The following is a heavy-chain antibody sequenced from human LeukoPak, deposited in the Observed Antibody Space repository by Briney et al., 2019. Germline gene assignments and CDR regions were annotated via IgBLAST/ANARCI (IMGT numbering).Heavy chain of an antibody. V-gene: IGHV4-59*01. J-gene: IGHJ5*02. D-gene: IGHD2-15*01. CDR2: IYYSGST. CDR1: GGSISTYY. CDR3: ARDNSGGGSGFDP. Sequence: PSETLSLTCTVSGGSISTYYWSWIRQPPGKRLEWIGYIYYSGSTNYNPSLKSRVTISIDTSKNQFSLRLSSVTAADTAVYYCARDNSGGGSGFDPWGQGTLVTVSS.